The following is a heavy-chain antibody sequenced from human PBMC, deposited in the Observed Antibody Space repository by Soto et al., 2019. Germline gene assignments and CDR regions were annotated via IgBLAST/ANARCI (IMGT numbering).Heavy chain of an antibody. CDR3: AKDPVDTAFYYYYGMDV. CDR2: ISYDGSNK. V-gene: IGHV3-30*18. Sequence: GESLKISCAASGFTFSSYGMHWVRQAPGKGLEWVAVISYDGSNKYYADSVKGRFTISRDNSKNTLYLQMNSLRAEDTAVYYCAKDPVDTAFYYYYGMDVWGQGTTGTFSS. CDR1: GFTFSSYG. J-gene: IGHJ6*02. D-gene: IGHD5-18*01.